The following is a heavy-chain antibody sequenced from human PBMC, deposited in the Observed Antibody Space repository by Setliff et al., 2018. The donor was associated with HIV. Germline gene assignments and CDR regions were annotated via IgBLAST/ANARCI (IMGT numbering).Heavy chain of an antibody. CDR1: GFTFSNAW. D-gene: IGHD2-15*01. V-gene: IGHV3-15*01. Sequence: LRLSCAASGFTFSNAWMSWVRQAPGKGLEWVGRIKSKTDGGTTDYAAPVKGRFTISRDDSKNTLYLQMNSLKNEDTAVYYCTTESGAVYYYYMDVWGKGTTVTVSS. J-gene: IGHJ6*03. CDR3: TTESGAVYYYYMDV. CDR2: IKSKTDGGTT.